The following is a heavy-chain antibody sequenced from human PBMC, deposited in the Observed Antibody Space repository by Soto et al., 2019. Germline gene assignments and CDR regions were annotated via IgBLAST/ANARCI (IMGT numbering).Heavy chain of an antibody. J-gene: IGHJ4*02. CDR2: ISAYNGNT. D-gene: IGHD6-19*01. V-gene: IGHV1-18*01. CDR1: GYTFTSYG. CDR3: ATSSDLYSSGWYFDY. Sequence: ASVKVSCKASGYTFTSYGISWVRQAPGQGLEWMGWISAYNGNTNYAQKLQGRVTMTTDTSTSTAYMELRSLRSDDTAVYYCATSSDLYSSGWYFDYWGQGTLVTVS.